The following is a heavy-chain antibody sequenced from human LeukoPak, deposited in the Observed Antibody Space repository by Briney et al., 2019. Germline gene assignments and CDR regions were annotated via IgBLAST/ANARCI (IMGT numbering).Heavy chain of an antibody. D-gene: IGHD3-10*01. J-gene: IGHJ5*02. CDR3: ARHWGVLTARFDP. Sequence: GESLKISFQGSGYRFTSYWIAWVRQMPGKGLEWMGIIYPGDSDTRYSPSFQGQVTISADKSISTAYLQWSSLKASDTAMYYCARHWGVLTARFDPWGQGTLVTVSS. CDR2: IYPGDSDT. V-gene: IGHV5-51*01. CDR1: GYRFTSYW.